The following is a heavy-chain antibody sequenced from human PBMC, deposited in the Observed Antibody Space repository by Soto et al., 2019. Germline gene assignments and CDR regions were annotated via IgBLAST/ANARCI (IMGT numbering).Heavy chain of an antibody. V-gene: IGHV4-31*03. CDR1: GGSVSSGGYY. Sequence: QVQLQESGPGLLKPSETLSLTCSVSGGSVSSGGYYWSWVRQHPGKGLEWIGYIHHSGTTDYNPSLNSRALISVYRLQTQCPPALPSATAADRAADCSATMATSPADY. J-gene: IGHJ4*01. D-gene: IGHD2-8*01. CDR2: IHHSGTT. CDR3: ATMATSPADY.